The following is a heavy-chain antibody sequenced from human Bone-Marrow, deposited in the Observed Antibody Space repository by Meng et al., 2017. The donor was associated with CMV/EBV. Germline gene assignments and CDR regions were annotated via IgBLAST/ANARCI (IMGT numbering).Heavy chain of an antibody. V-gene: IGHV4-59*01. CDR2: IYYSGST. CDR1: GGSISSYY. Sequence: SETLSLTCIVSGGSISSYYWSWIRQPPGKGLEWIGYIYYSGSTNYNPSLKSRVTISVDTSKNQFSLKLSSVTAADTAVYYCASSPDDSSGYYPPNWFDPWGQGTLVTVSS. J-gene: IGHJ5*02. CDR3: ASSPDDSSGYYPPNWFDP. D-gene: IGHD3-22*01.